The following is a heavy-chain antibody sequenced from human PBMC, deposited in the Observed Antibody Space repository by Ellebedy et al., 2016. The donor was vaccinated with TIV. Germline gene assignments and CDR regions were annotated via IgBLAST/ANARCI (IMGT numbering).Heavy chain of an antibody. V-gene: IGHV1-8*01. CDR2: MSPNSGNT. CDR1: GYTFTSYD. Sequence: ASVKVSCXASGYTFTSYDINWVRQATGQGLEWMGWMSPNSGNTGYAQKFQERVTITRDMSTSTAYMELSSLRSEDTAVYYCAADKRGGSYSGYFDYWGQGTLVTVSS. J-gene: IGHJ4*02. CDR3: AADKRGGSYSGYFDY. D-gene: IGHD1-26*01.